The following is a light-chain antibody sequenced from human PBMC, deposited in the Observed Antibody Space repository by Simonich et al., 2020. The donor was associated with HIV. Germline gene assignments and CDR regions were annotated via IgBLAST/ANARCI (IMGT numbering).Light chain of an antibody. CDR3: QQYNNWPYT. CDR1: QSISSY. Sequence: DIQMTQSPSSLSASVGDRVSITCRASQSISSYLSWYQQKPGKAPKLLIYAASSLQSEVPSRFSGSGSGTDFTLTISSLQPEDFATYYCQQYNNWPYTFGQGTNLEIK. CDR2: AAS. J-gene: IGKJ2*01. V-gene: IGKV1-39*01.